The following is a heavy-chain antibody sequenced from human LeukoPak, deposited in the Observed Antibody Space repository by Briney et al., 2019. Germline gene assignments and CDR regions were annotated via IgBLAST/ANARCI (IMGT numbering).Heavy chain of an antibody. V-gene: IGHV6-1*01. CDR2: KYYRSKWSF. CDR3: ARSMSNGGFRLDY. Sequence: SQTLSLTCAIAGDSVSSKNPAWNWIRQSPSRGLEWLGRKYYRSKWSFDYAVSVEGRITIKPDTSKNQFSLQLNSVTPEDTAVYYCARSMSNGGFRLDYWGQGSLVTVSS. J-gene: IGHJ4*02. D-gene: IGHD4-11*01. CDR1: GDSVSSKNPA.